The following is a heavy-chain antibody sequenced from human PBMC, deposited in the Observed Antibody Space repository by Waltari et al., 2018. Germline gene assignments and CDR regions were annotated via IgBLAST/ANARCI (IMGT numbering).Heavy chain of an antibody. D-gene: IGHD6-13*01. CDR1: GFTFSNFG. CDR3: AKGWRLVAY. Sequence: QVQLVESGGGVVQPGRSLRLSCAVSGFTFSNFGMHWVRQAPGEGLEWVEVISYDGSDKYYVDSVKGRFTISRDNSQNTLYLQLNSLRPDDTAVYYCAKGWRLVAYWGQGTLVTVSS. CDR2: ISYDGSDK. J-gene: IGHJ4*02. V-gene: IGHV3-30*18.